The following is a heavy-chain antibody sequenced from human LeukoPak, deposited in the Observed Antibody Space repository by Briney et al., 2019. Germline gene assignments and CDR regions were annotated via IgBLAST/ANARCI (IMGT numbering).Heavy chain of an antibody. CDR3: ARDKITMVRGAADAFDI. J-gene: IGHJ3*02. D-gene: IGHD3-10*01. CDR2: INHSGST. Sequence: SETLSLTCAVYGGSFSGYYWSWIRQPPGKGLEWIGEINHSGSTNYNPSLKSRVTISVDTSKNQFSLKPSSVTAADTAVYYCARDKITMVRGAADAFDIWGQGTMVTVSS. CDR1: GGSFSGYY. V-gene: IGHV4-34*01.